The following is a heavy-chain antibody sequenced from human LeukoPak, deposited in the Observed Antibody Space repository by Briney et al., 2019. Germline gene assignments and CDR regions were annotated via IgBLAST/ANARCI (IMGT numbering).Heavy chain of an antibody. Sequence: GESLKISCKASGYKFTDYWIVWVRQMPGQGLECMGIIFPGDSDTRYRPSFQGQVTISADKSINTAYLQWSSLKASDTAMYYCSRHDGGGGSSYDFEIWGQGTMVTVSS. D-gene: IGHD6-13*01. J-gene: IGHJ3*02. V-gene: IGHV5-51*01. CDR1: GYKFTDYW. CDR3: SRHDGGGGSSYDFEI. CDR2: IFPGDSDT.